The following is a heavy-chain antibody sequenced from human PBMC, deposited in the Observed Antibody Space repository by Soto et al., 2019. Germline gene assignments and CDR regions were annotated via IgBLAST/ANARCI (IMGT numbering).Heavy chain of an antibody. Sequence: PSETLSLTCVVSNFSISSGYYWGWIRQSPGKGLEWIASIYRSGTTSYNPSLKSRVTISVDPSKNQFSLMLTAVTAAGTAVYYCARTHSGSYYSVFNYWGRGSLVTVSS. D-gene: IGHD1-26*01. J-gene: IGHJ4*02. CDR2: IYRSGTT. CDR1: NFSISSGYY. CDR3: ARTHSGSYYSVFNY. V-gene: IGHV4-38-2*01.